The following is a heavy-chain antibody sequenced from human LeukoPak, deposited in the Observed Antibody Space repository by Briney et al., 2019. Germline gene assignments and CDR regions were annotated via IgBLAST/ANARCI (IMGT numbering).Heavy chain of an antibody. J-gene: IGHJ4*02. CDR2: ISAYNGNT. V-gene: IGHV1-18*01. Sequence: ASVKVSCKASGYTFTCYGISWVRQAPGQGLEWMGWISAYNGNTNYAQKLQGRVTMTTDTSTSTAYMELRSLRSDDTDVYYCARDRGSDQGWYTFDYWGQGTLVTVSS. CDR3: ARDRGSDQGWYTFDY. D-gene: IGHD1-1*01. CDR1: GYTFTCYG.